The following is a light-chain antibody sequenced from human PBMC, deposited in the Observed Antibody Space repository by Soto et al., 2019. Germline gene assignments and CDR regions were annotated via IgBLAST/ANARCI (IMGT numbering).Light chain of an antibody. J-gene: IGKJ1*01. CDR3: QQSTITPRS. Sequence: DIRLTQSPSSLSASVGDRVTISCRASQSISTYLMWYQQKPGKAPNLLIYGASGLQNGVPSRFAGSGSGTEFPLTITRLQPEDFGTYYCQQSTITPRSFGQGTKVEI. V-gene: IGKV1-39*01. CDR1: QSISTY. CDR2: GAS.